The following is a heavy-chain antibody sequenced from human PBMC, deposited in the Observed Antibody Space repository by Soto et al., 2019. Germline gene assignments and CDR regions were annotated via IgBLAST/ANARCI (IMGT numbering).Heavy chain of an antibody. CDR2: IYYSGST. V-gene: IGHV4-39*01. CDR1: GGSISSSSYY. D-gene: IGHD3-9*01. Sequence: SETLSLTCTVSGGSISSSSYYWGWIRQPPGKGLEWIGSIYYSGSTYYNPSLKSRVTISVDTPKNQFSLKLSSVTAADTAVYYCARLSQEGYDILTGYYRNRDYWGQGTLVTVSS. CDR3: ARLSQEGYDILTGYYRNRDY. J-gene: IGHJ4*02.